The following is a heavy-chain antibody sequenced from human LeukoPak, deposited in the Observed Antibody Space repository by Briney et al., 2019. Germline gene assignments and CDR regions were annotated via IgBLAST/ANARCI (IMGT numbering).Heavy chain of an antibody. V-gene: IGHV3-74*01. Sequence: PGGSLRLSCAASGFTFSNYWLHWVRQAPGEGLVWVSQISPGATITRYADFVKGRFTISRDNSENTLHLQINSLKVEDTAVYYCARGCSATRCPADYWGQGSLVTVSS. D-gene: IGHD2-15*01. CDR3: ARGCSATRCPADY. CDR1: GFTFSNYW. J-gene: IGHJ4*02. CDR2: ISPGATIT.